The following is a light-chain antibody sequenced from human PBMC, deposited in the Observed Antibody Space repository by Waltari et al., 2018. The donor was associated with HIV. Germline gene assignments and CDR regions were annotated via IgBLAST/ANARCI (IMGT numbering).Light chain of an antibody. CDR1: QSSYNS. Sequence: LVMTQSPATLSVSPGERVTLTCRASQSSYNSLAWYQQKTGQAPRLLIYRASVRATDTPPRFSGSGSGTEVSLTISSLQSEDSALYSCQQYYKWFRTFGQGTKVEV. J-gene: IGKJ1*01. CDR2: RAS. CDR3: QQYYKWFRT. V-gene: IGKV3-15*01.